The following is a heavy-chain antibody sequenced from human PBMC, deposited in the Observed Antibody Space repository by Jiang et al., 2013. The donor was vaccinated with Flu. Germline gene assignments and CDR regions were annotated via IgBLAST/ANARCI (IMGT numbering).Heavy chain of an antibody. Sequence: GAEVKKPGASVKVSCKVSGYTLTELSMHWVRQAPGKGLEWMGGFDPEDGETIYAQKFQGRVTMTEDTSTDTAYMELSGLGSDDSAVYYCARDSDQLDLYFFDFWGQGTAVIVSA. J-gene: IGHJ4*02. V-gene: IGHV1-24*01. D-gene: IGHD1-1*01. CDR3: ARDSDQLDLYFFDF. CDR1: GYTLTELS. CDR2: FDPEDGET.